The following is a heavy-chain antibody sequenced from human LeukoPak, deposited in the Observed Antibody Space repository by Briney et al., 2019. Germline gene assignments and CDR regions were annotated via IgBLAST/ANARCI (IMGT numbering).Heavy chain of an antibody. CDR1: GGSINSNYW. D-gene: IGHD3-10*02. CDR2: IYHSGST. V-gene: IGHV4-4*02. CDR3: ATEVFGVGPYDP. J-gene: IGHJ5*02. Sequence: SETLSLTCAVSGGSINSNYWWIWVRQPPEKGLEWIGEIYHSGSTNYNPSLKSRVTISVDKSKNQFSLKLSSVTAADTAVYYCATEVFGVGPYDPWGQGTLVTVSS.